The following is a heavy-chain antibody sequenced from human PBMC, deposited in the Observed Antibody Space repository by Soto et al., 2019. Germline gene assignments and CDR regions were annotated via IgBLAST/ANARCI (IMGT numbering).Heavy chain of an antibody. CDR1: GFTFGDYA. Sequence: PGGSLRLSCTASGFTFGDYAMSWFRQAPGKGLEWVGFIRSKAYGGTTEYAASVKGRFTISRDDSKSIAYLQMNSLKTEDTAVYYCTRRGLWLANYFDYWGQGTLVTVSS. V-gene: IGHV3-49*03. CDR2: IRSKAYGGTT. J-gene: IGHJ4*02. CDR3: TRRGLWLANYFDY. D-gene: IGHD6-19*01.